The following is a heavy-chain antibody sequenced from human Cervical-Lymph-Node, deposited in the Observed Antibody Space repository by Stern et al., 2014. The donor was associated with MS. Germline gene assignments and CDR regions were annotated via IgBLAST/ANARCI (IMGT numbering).Heavy chain of an antibody. CDR2: MSNSGST. J-gene: IGHJ4*02. CDR1: GASMKTFY. D-gene: IGHD5-18*01. CDR3: ARGRHTAMVTSGRYFDL. V-gene: IGHV4-4*07. Sequence: QVQLQESGPGRVQPSETLSLTCTVSGASMKTFYWNWLRQLPGKGLAWIGHMSNSGSTYYDPSLESRVTLSMDASKQQFSLSLTSVTAADTAVYFCARGRHTAMVTSGRYFDLWGQGTLVTVSS.